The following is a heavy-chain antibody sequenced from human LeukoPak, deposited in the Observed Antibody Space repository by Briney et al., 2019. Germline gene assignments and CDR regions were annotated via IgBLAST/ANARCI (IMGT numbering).Heavy chain of an antibody. J-gene: IGHJ4*01. V-gene: IGHV1-18*01. CDR2: ISTNNGNT. CDR3: ARPDVSQGITI. D-gene: IGHD3-10*01. Sequence: ASVTVSCKASGYTFTSSGISWVRQAPGQGLQWMGWISTNNGNTNYAQKFQGRVTMTRDTSTSTAYMELRSLRPDDTAVYYCARPDVSQGITIWGHGTLVIVSS. CDR1: GYTFTSSG.